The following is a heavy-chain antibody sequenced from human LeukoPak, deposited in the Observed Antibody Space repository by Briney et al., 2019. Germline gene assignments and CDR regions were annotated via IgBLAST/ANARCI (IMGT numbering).Heavy chain of an antibody. CDR2: MNPNSGNT. Sequence: ASVKVSCKASGYTFTSYDINWVRQATGQGLEWMGWMNPNSGNTGYAQKFQGRVTMTRNTSISTAYMELSSLRSEDTAVYYCARGPIAAAGRDYWGQGTLVTVSS. CDR3: ARGPIAAAGRDY. D-gene: IGHD6-13*01. V-gene: IGHV1-8*01. CDR1: GYTFTSYD. J-gene: IGHJ4*02.